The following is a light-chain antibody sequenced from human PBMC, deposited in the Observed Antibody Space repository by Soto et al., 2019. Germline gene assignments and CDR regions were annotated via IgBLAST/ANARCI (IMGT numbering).Light chain of an antibody. CDR2: QTS. CDR3: QHYSTRSGVT. V-gene: IGKV3D-15*03. J-gene: IGKJ4*01. Sequence: EIVLTQSPATLSSFPGGRVTLSCSASQYINTRLAWYQHRPGQAPRLLIYQTSLRAAGIPARFSASGSGTEFTLTVSNLQSDDFATYYCQHYSTRSGVTFGGGTKVDIK. CDR1: QYINTR.